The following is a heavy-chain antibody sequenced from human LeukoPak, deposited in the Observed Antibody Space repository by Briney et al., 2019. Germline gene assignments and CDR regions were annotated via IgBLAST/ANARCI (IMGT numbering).Heavy chain of an antibody. D-gene: IGHD3-10*01. CDR1: GFTFSSYS. Sequence: PGGSLRLSCAASGFTFSSYSMNWVRQAPGKGLEWVSYISSSSVIYYPDSVKGRFTISRDNAKNSLYLQMNSLTAEDTAVYYCARGINLIRGVTDYWGQGTLVTVSS. CDR3: ARGINLIRGVTDY. CDR2: ISSSSVI. J-gene: IGHJ4*02. V-gene: IGHV3-48*01.